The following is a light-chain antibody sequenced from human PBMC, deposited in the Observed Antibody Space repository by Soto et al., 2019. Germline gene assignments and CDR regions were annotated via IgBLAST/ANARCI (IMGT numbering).Light chain of an antibody. CDR1: QGISSY. V-gene: IGKV1-27*01. CDR3: QKYDNAPRA. J-gene: IGKJ1*01. CDR2: AAS. Sequence: EIQMTQSPSSLSASVGERATLTCRASQGISSYFAWYQQKPGEVPQLLIYAASTLQSGIPSRFSGSGSGTDFTLTINSLQPEDVATYYCQKYDNAPRAFGQGTRVDIK.